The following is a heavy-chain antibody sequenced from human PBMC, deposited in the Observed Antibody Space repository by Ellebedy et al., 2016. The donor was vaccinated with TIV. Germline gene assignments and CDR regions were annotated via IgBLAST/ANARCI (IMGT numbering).Heavy chain of an antibody. Sequence: AASVKVSCKASGGTFSSYAISWVRQAPGQGLEWMGGIIPIFGTANYAQKFQGRVTITADESTSTAYMELSSLRSEDTAVYYCARWATVTSTYYYYYGMDVWGQGTTVTVSS. V-gene: IGHV1-69*13. CDR2: IIPIFGTA. J-gene: IGHJ6*02. CDR1: GGTFSSYA. D-gene: IGHD4-17*01. CDR3: ARWATVTSTYYYYYGMDV.